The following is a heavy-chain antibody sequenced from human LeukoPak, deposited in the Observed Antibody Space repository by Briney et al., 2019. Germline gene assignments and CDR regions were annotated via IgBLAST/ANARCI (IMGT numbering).Heavy chain of an antibody. CDR1: GGTFSSYA. V-gene: IGHV1-69*04. CDR3: ASGGGYCSGGSCPIDY. D-gene: IGHD2-15*01. CDR2: IIPIFGIA. Sequence: SVKVSCKASGGTFSSYAISRVRQAPGQGLEWMGRIIPIFGIANYAQKFQGRVTITADKSTSTAYMELSSLRSEDTAVYYCASGGGYCSGGSCPIDYWGQGTLVTVSS. J-gene: IGHJ4*02.